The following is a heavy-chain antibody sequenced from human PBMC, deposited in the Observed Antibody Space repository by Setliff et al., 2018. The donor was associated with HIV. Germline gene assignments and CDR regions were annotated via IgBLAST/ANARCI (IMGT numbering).Heavy chain of an antibody. CDR1: GGSFSAYY. CDR2: INYSGGT. V-gene: IGHV4-34*01. CDR3: ARGRGWYGY. J-gene: IGHJ4*02. D-gene: IGHD6-19*01. Sequence: KSSETLSLTCAVYGGSFSAYYWSWIRQPPGKGLEWIGEINYSGGTNYIPSLKSRVTISVDTSKNQFSLKLSSVSAADTAVYYCARGRGWYGYWGQGTVVTVSS.